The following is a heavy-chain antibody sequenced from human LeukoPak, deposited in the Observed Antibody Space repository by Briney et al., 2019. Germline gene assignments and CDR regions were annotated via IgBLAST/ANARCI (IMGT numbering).Heavy chain of an antibody. CDR1: GYTFTDYD. J-gene: IGHJ4*02. CDR3: ARAELRYFDWPPGDY. Sequence: GASVNVSCKASGYTFTDYDINWVRQATGQGLEWMGWMNPNSGNTGYTQKFQGRVTMTRNTSISTAYMELSSLRSEDTAVYYCARAELRYFDWPPGDYWGQGTLVTVSS. V-gene: IGHV1-8*01. CDR2: MNPNSGNT. D-gene: IGHD3-9*01.